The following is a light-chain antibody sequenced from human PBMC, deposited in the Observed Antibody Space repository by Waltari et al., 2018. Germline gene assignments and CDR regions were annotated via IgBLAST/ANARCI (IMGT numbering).Light chain of an antibody. CDR2: GAS. Sequence: EIVLTQSPGTLSLSPGERATLSCRASQSVSSSYLAWYQQKPGQAPRLLIYGASSRATGIPDRISGSGSGTDFTLTISRLEPEDFAVYYCQQYGSSPKTFGQGTKVE. CDR1: QSVSSSY. V-gene: IGKV3-20*01. CDR3: QQYGSSPKT. J-gene: IGKJ1*01.